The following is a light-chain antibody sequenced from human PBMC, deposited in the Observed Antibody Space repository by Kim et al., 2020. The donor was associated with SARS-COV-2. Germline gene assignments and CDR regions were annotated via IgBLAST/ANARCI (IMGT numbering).Light chain of an antibody. CDR2: EDN. CDR1: SGSVDANS. Sequence: GKTVTISCYRRSGSVDANSVQWDQQRPGGVPTTVIYEDNQRPSGVSDRFSGSIDNSSNSASLTISGLRTEDEADYYCQSYNRNNVLFGGGTQLTVL. V-gene: IGLV6-57*03. J-gene: IGLJ2*01. CDR3: QSYNRNNVL.